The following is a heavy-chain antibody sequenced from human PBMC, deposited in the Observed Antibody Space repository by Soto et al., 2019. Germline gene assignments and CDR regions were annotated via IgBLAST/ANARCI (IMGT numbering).Heavy chain of an antibody. CDR1: GGTFSSYA. D-gene: IGHD2-2*01. Sequence: QVQLVQSGAEVKKPGSSVKVSCKASGGTFSSYAISWVRQAPGQGLEWMGGIIPNVGTANYAQKFQGRVTITADEYTGTAYMELSSLRSDDTAVYYCARVGFSSTSGYSGKLDYWGQVTLVTVAS. J-gene: IGHJ4*02. V-gene: IGHV1-69*01. CDR2: IIPNVGTA. CDR3: ARVGFSSTSGYSGKLDY.